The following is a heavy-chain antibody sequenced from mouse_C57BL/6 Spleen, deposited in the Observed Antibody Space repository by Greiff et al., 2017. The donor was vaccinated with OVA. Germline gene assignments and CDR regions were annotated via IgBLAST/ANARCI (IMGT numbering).Heavy chain of an antibody. V-gene: IGHV1-59*01. CDR3: ERGGLNGNYPWFAY. CDR1: GYTFTSYW. Sequence: QVQLQQPGAELVRPGTSVKLSCKASGYTFTSYWMHWVKQRPGQGLEWIGVIDPSDSYTNYNQKFKGKATLTVDTSSSTAYMQLSSLTSEDSAVYYCERGGLNGNYPWFAYWGQGTLVTVSA. CDR2: IDPSDSYT. J-gene: IGHJ3*01. D-gene: IGHD2-1*01.